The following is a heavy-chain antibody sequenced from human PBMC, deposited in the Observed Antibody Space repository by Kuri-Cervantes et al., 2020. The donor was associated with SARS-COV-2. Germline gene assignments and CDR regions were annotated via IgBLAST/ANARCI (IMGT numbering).Heavy chain of an antibody. Sequence: GESLKISCAASGFTFSSYWMHWVRQAPGKGLVWVSRINSDGSSTSYADSVKGRFTISRDNAKNTLYLQMNSLRAEDTAVYYCARDLVTVDYDFWSGYYGPSYFDYWGQGALVTVSS. CDR2: INSDGSST. J-gene: IGHJ4*02. D-gene: IGHD3-3*01. CDR1: GFTFSSYW. V-gene: IGHV3-74*01. CDR3: ARDLVTVDYDFWSGYYGPSYFDY.